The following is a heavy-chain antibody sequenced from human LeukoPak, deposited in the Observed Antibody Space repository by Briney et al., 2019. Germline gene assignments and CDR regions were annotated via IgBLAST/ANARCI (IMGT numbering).Heavy chain of an antibody. D-gene: IGHD5-12*01. CDR3: ARGDSGYDYGLDN. CDR1: GGTFSSHA. Sequence: SVKVSCKASGGTFSSHAISWVRQAPGQGLEWVGGIIPIFGTTNYAQKFQGRVTITTDESTSTGYMELRSLRSDDTAVYYCARGDSGYDYGLDNWGQGTLVTVSS. J-gene: IGHJ4*02. V-gene: IGHV1-69*05. CDR2: IIPIFGTT.